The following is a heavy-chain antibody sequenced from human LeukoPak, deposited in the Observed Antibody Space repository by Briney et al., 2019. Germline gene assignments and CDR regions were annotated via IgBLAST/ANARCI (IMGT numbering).Heavy chain of an antibody. J-gene: IGHJ3*02. CDR2: INYSGSI. CDR3: ARGPYYYDSSGPRDAFDI. Sequence: PSETLSLTCTVSGGSISSSSHYWGWIRQPPGKGLEWIGSINYSGSIYYNPSLKSRVTISVDTSKNQFSLKLSSVTAADTAVYYCARGPYYYDSSGPRDAFDIWGQGTMVTVSS. V-gene: IGHV4-39*07. CDR1: GGSISSSSHY. D-gene: IGHD3-22*01.